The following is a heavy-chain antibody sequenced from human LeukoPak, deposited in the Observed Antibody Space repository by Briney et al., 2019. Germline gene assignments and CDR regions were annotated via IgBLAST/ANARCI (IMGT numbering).Heavy chain of an antibody. V-gene: IGHV4-34*01. Sequence: PSETLSLTCAVYGGSFSGYYWSWIRQPPGKGLEWIGEINHSGSTNYNPSLKSRVTISVDTSKNQFSLKLSSVTAADTAVYYCARGAYYDFWSGYHPLYYYYGMDVWGQGTTVTVSS. J-gene: IGHJ6*02. D-gene: IGHD3-3*01. CDR3: ARGAYYDFWSGYHPLYYYYGMDV. CDR2: INHSGST. CDR1: GGSFSGYY.